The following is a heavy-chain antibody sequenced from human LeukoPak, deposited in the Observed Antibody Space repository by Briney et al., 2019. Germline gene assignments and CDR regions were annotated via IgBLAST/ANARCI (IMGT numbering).Heavy chain of an antibody. CDR2: IYTSGST. D-gene: IGHD3-3*01. CDR1: GGSISSGSYY. V-gene: IGHV4-61*02. J-gene: IGHJ5*02. CDR3: ARDIAEHYDFWSGPTPKGNWFDP. Sequence: PSETLSLTCTVSGGSISSGSYYWSWIRQPAGKGLEWIGRIYTSGSTNYNPSLKSRVTISVDTSKNQFSLELSSVTAADTAVYYCARDIAEHYDFWSGPTPKGNWFDPWGQGTLVTVSS.